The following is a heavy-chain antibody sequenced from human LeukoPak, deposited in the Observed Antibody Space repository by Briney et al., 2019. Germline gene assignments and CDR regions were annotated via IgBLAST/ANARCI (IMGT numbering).Heavy chain of an antibody. Sequence: SETLSLTCTVSGGSISSYYWSWIRQPPGKGLEWIGYIYYSGSTNYNPSLKSRVTISVDTSKNQFSLKLSSVTAADTAVYYCARGRSSSIGYPGIAAAGSLPYYYYGMDVWGQGTTVTVSS. J-gene: IGHJ6*02. CDR3: ARGRSSSIGYPGIAAAGSLPYYYYGMDV. D-gene: IGHD6-13*01. V-gene: IGHV4-59*13. CDR2: IYYSGST. CDR1: GGSISSYY.